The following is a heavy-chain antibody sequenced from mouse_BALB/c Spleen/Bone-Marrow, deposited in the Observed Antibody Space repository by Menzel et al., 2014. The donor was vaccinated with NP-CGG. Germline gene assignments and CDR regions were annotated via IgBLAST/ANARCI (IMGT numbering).Heavy chain of an antibody. CDR2: IWAGGNT. CDR3: ARALTGNYYAMDY. D-gene: IGHD4-1*01. CDR1: GFSLTSYG. V-gene: IGHV2-9*02. Sequence: VKVVESGPGLVAPSQSLSITCTVSGFSLTSYGVHWVRQPPGKGLEWLGVIWAGGNTNYNSALMSRLSISKDNSKSQVFLKMNSLQTDDTAMYYCARALTGNYYAMDYWGQGTSVTVSS. J-gene: IGHJ4*01.